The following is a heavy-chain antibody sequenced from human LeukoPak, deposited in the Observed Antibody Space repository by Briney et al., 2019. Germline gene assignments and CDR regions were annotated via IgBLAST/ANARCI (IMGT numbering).Heavy chain of an antibody. CDR3: ARANRYNWNYAFWFDP. D-gene: IGHD1-7*01. Sequence: PSETLSLTCTVSGGSISSYYWSWIRQPAGKGLEWIGRIYTSGSTNYNPSLKSRATMSVDTSKNQFSLKLSSVTAADTAVYYCARANRYNWNYAFWFDPWGQGTLVTVSS. CDR1: GGSISSYY. CDR2: IYTSGST. V-gene: IGHV4-4*07. J-gene: IGHJ5*02.